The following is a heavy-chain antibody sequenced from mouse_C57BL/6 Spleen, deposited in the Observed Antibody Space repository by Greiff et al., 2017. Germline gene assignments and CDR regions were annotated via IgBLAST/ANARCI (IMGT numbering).Heavy chain of an antibody. CDR3: AMENYGSSYGFDD. CDR2: IHPSDSDT. CDR1: GYTFTSYW. Sequence: VQLKQPGAELVKPGASVKVSCKASGYTFTSYWMHWVKQRPGQGLEWIGRIHPSDSDTNYNQKFKGKATLTVDKSSSTAYMQLSSLTSEDSAVYYCAMENYGSSYGFDDWGQGTTLTVSS. J-gene: IGHJ2*01. V-gene: IGHV1-74*01. D-gene: IGHD1-1*01.